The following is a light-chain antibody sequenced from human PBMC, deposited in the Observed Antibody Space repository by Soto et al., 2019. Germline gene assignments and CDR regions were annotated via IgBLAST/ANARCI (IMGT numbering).Light chain of an antibody. CDR1: QNISIY. CDR2: TAS. V-gene: IGKV1-39*01. Sequence: DIQMTQSPSSLSASVGDRVTISCRASQNISIYLNWYQQKPGKAPKLLIYTASSLEGGVPSRISGSGSGTDFTLTISSLQPEVSETYYCQQSYSTLVTFGPGTKVDVK. CDR3: QQSYSTLVT. J-gene: IGKJ3*01.